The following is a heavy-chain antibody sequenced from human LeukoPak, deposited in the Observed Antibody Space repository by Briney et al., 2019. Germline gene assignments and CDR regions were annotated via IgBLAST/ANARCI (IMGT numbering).Heavy chain of an antibody. CDR3: ARDRRAYCGGDCYLSV. V-gene: IGHV3-30*03. D-gene: IGHD2-21*02. CDR2: ISYDGSDK. CDR1: GFTFSNYG. J-gene: IGHJ6*02. Sequence: GGSLRLSCAASGFTFSNYGMHWVRQAPGKGLEWVAVISYDGSDKYYAGSVKGRFTISKDNSKNTLYLQMNSLRAVDTAVYYCARDRRAYCGGDCYLSVWGQGTTVTVSS.